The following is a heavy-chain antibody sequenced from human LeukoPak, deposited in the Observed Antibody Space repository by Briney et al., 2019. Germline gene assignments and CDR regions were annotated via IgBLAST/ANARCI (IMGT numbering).Heavy chain of an antibody. V-gene: IGHV4-34*01. D-gene: IGHD6-13*01. CDR3: ARGRYSSSWYGN. Sequence: SETLSLTCAVYGGSFSGYYWSWIRQPPGKGLEWIGEINHSGSTNYNPSLKSRVTISVDTSKNQFSLKLSSVTAADTAVYYCARGRYSSSWYGNWGQGTLVTVSS. CDR2: INHSGST. J-gene: IGHJ4*02. CDR1: GGSFSGYY.